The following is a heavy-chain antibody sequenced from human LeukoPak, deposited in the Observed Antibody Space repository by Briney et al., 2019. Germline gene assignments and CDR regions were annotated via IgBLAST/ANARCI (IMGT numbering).Heavy chain of an antibody. CDR1: GGSISGYF. J-gene: IGHJ4*02. CDR2: IYYTGST. Sequence: PSQTLSLTCTVSGGSISGYFWSWIRQPPGKGLEWIGYIYYTGSTNYNPSLKSRVTISVDTSENQFSLKLSSVTAADTAVYYCARVVEATGTVGHFDYWGQGTLVTVSS. CDR3: ARVVEATGTVGHFDY. D-gene: IGHD6-13*01. V-gene: IGHV4-59*01.